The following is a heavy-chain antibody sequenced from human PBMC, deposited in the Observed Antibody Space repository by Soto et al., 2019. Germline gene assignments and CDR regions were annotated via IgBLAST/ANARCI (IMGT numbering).Heavy chain of an antibody. D-gene: IGHD2-15*01. CDR2: ISGSGGRT. J-gene: IGHJ4*02. CDR1: GFTFSSYA. Sequence: PGGSLRLSCAASGFTFSSYAMSWVRQAPGKGLEWVSSISGSGGRTYYADSVKGRFTISRDNSKNTLYLQTDSLRAEDTAFYYCAKSDCSGGSCYFPFDCWGQGTLVTVSS. V-gene: IGHV3-23*01. CDR3: AKSDCSGGSCYFPFDC.